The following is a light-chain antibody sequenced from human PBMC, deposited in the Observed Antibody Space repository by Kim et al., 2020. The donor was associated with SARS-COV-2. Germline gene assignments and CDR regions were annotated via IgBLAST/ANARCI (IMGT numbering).Light chain of an antibody. CDR3: QQYSHWPLT. J-gene: IGKJ4*01. Sequence: EIVMTQSPATLSVSTGERATLSCRASQSVSSNLAWYQQKPGQAPRLLIYGASTRATGIPGRFSGSGSGTEFTLTISSLQSEDFAVYYCQQYSHWPLTFGGGTKVDIK. CDR1: QSVSSN. CDR2: GAS. V-gene: IGKV3-15*01.